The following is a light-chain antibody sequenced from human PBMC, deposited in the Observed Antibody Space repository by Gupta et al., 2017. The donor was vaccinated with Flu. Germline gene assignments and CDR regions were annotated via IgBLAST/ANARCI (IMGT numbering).Light chain of an antibody. Sequence: DVVMTQSPLSLPVTLGQPASISCRSSQGLVHSDGNTYLNWFQQRPGQSPRRLIYKVSNRDSGVPDRFSGSGSGTDFTLKISRGEAEDVGVYYCMQGTHSPPWTFGQGTKVEIK. CDR2: KVS. J-gene: IGKJ1*01. CDR3: MQGTHSPPWT. CDR1: QGLVHSDGNTY. V-gene: IGKV2-30*02.